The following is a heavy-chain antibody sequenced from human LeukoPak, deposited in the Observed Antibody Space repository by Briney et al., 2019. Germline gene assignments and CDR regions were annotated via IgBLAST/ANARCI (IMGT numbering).Heavy chain of an antibody. CDR3: AREGGGSNRCLD. CDR2: INHSGST. Sequence: ASETLSLTCAVYGGSFSGYYWSWIRQPPGKGLEWIGEINHSGSTNYNPSLKSRVTISVDTSKNQFSLKLSSVTAADTAVYYCAREGGGSNRCLDWGQGTLVTVSS. J-gene: IGHJ1*01. CDR1: GGSFSGYY. D-gene: IGHD3-16*02. V-gene: IGHV4-34*01.